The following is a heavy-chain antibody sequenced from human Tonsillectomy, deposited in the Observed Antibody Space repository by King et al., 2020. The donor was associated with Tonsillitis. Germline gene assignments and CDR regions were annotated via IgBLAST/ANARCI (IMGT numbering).Heavy chain of an antibody. D-gene: IGHD3-3*01. CDR1: GGTFNTYA. Sequence: HVQLVQSGAEVKKPGSSVKVSCKASGGTFNTYAISWVRQAPGQGLEWMGGIIPILDRTNYAQKFQGRVTVTADESTSTAYMELSSLRSEDTAVYYCARGGADYDFWSGLFDYWGQGTLVTVSS. J-gene: IGHJ4*02. CDR2: IIPILDRT. V-gene: IGHV1-69*01. CDR3: ARGGADYDFWSGLFDY.